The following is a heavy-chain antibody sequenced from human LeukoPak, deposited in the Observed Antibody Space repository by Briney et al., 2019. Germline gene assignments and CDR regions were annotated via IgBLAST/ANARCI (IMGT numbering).Heavy chain of an antibody. Sequence: PSEPLSLTCVVYGGSFSGNYWTWIRQPPGKGLEWIGEIDHRGRTNYNPSLKSRVTISVDTSKKQFSLKLTSVTVADTAVYYCASARFDYWGQETLVTVSS. CDR1: GGSFSGNY. CDR2: IDHRGRT. V-gene: IGHV4-34*01. J-gene: IGHJ4*02. CDR3: ASARFDY.